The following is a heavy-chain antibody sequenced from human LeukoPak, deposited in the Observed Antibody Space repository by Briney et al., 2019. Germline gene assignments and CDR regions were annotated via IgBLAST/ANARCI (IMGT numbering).Heavy chain of an antibody. D-gene: IGHD6-6*01. Sequence: GGSLRLSRAVSGFTLSLYGMNWVRQAPGKGLEWISHISASSSGIFYADSVKGRFITSRDNTRSSLYLQMNSLRAEDTAVYYCVRDPSSVRLPFGSWGQGTLVTVSS. CDR1: GFTLSLYG. J-gene: IGHJ4*02. CDR2: ISASSSGI. CDR3: VRDPSSVRLPFGS. V-gene: IGHV3-48*01.